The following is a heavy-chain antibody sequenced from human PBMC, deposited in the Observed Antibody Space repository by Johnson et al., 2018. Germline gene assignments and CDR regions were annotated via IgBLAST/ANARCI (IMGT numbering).Heavy chain of an antibody. CDR3: ARSVEGAFDF. CDR1: GFTFNRYS. Sequence: VQLVQSGGDLVQPGGSLRLSCAASGFTFNRYSMNWVRQAPGKGLAWISYIRSDLITHYADSVKGRFTISIDNTKNSVYLQMSDLRVEDTAVYYCARSVEGAFDFWGPGTLVTVSS. J-gene: IGHJ3*01. CDR2: IRSDLIT. V-gene: IGHV3-48*04.